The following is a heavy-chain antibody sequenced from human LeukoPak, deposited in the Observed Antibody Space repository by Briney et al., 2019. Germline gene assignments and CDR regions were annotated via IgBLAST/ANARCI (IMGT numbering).Heavy chain of an antibody. CDR1: GFTFSSYT. D-gene: IGHD6-13*01. CDR2: ISSGSSYI. J-gene: IGHJ4*02. V-gene: IGHV3-21*01. CDR3: ARVVTGIAAPIDY. Sequence: GGSLRLSCAASGFTFSSYTMNWVRQAPGKGLEWVSSISSGSSYIYYADSVKGRFTISRDNAKNSLYLQMHSLRAEDTALYYGARVVTGIAAPIDYWGQGTLVTVSS.